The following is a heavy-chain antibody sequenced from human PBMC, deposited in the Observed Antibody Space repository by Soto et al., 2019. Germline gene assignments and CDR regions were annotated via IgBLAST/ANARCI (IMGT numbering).Heavy chain of an antibody. J-gene: IGHJ4*02. D-gene: IGHD6-13*01. CDR2: VSGYNGNT. V-gene: IGHV1-18*04. Sequence: QVQLVQSRGEVKRPGASVKVSCQAFGYTFINYGISWVRQAPGQGLEWMGWVSGYNGNTNYAQKFRGRVTMTRDTSTSTAYMELKTLRSDDTAVYYCARDEGSHGFDSWGPGTLVAVSS. CDR3: ARDEGSHGFDS. CDR1: GYTFINYG.